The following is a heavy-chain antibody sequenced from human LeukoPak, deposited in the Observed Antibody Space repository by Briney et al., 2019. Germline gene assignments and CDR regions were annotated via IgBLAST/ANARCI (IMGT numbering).Heavy chain of an antibody. CDR3: ARIVGAGDAFDI. Sequence: SETLSLXCTVSGGSISSGDYYWSWIRQPPGKGLEWIGYIYYSGSTYYNPSLKSRVTISVDTSKNQFSLKLSSVTAADTAVYYCARIVGAGDAFDIWGQGTMVTVSS. CDR2: IYYSGST. V-gene: IGHV4-30-4*08. CDR1: GGSISSGDYY. D-gene: IGHD1-26*01. J-gene: IGHJ3*02.